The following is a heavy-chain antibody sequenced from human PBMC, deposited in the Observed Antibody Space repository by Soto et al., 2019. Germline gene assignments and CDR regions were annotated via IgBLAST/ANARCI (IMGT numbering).Heavy chain of an antibody. CDR2: MNTNSGNT. D-gene: IGHD5-18*01. CDR3: AREKSYGDADY. Sequence: QVQLVQSGAEVKKPGASVKVSCKASGYSFTSYDINWVRQATGQGREWMGWMNTNSGNTGYAQKFQGRVTITRNTSISKAYMELSSLRSEETAVYYCAREKSYGDADYWGQGTLVTVSS. V-gene: IGHV1-8*01. CDR1: GYSFTSYD. J-gene: IGHJ4*02.